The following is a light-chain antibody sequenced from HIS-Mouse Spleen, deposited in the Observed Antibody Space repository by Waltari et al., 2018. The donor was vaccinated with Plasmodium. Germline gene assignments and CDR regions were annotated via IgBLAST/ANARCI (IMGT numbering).Light chain of an antibody. CDR2: DVS. Sequence: SYVLTQPPSVSVAPGKTARITCGGNNIGSKSGHWYQQKPGQAPVLVVYDVSDRPSGIPERFSGSNSGNTASLTISRVEAGDEADYYCQVWDSSSDHVVFGGGTKLTVL. CDR1: NIGSKS. CDR3: QVWDSSSDHVV. J-gene: IGLJ2*01. V-gene: IGLV3-21*03.